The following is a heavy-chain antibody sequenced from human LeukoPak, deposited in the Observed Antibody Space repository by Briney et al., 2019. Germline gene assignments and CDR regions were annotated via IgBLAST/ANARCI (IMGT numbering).Heavy chain of an antibody. D-gene: IGHD3-3*01. CDR1: GFTFSSYD. CDR3: ARGNYDFWSGYIGPYYYYYMDV. J-gene: IGHJ6*03. Sequence: GGSLRLSCAASGFTFSSYDMHWVRQATGKGLEWVSAIGTAGDTCYPGSVKGRFTISRENAKNSLYLQMNSLRAGDTAVYYCARGNYDFWSGYIGPYYYYYMDVWGKGTTVTVSS. V-gene: IGHV3-13*01. CDR2: IGTAGDT.